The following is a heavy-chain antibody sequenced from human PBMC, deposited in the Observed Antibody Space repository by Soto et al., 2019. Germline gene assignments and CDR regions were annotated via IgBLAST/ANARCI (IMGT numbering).Heavy chain of an antibody. CDR3: AKDSGRRYYYGATPAQIDY. J-gene: IGHJ4*02. Sequence: QVQLVESGGGVVQPGRSLRLSCAASGFTFSSYGMHWVRQAPGKGLEWVAVISYDGSNKYYADSVKGRFTISRDNSKNTLYLQMNSLRAEDTAVYYCAKDSGRRYYYGATPAQIDYWGQGTLVTVSS. D-gene: IGHD3-10*01. CDR1: GFTFSSYG. V-gene: IGHV3-30*18. CDR2: ISYDGSNK.